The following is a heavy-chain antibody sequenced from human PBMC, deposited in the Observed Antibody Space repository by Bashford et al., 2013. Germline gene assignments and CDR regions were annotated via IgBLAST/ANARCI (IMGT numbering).Heavy chain of an antibody. CDR2: VYWDDDK. D-gene: IGHD1-7*01. CDR1: GFSFSTSGVG. Sequence: SGPTLVKPTQTLTLTCTFSGFSFSTSGVGVGWLRQPPGKALEWLALVYWDDDKRYSPSLESRLTITKDSSKNQVVLTMTNVDPVDTATYYCSSTYFRNSGYNWFDPGARESWSPSPQ. CDR3: SSTYFRNSGYNWFDP. V-gene: IGHV2-5*02. J-gene: IGHJ5*02.